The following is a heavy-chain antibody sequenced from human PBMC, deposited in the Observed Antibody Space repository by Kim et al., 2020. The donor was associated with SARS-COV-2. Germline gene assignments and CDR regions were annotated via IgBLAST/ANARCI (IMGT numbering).Heavy chain of an antibody. V-gene: IGHV4-59*01. D-gene: IGHD5-12*01. Sequence: NPSLKSRVTISVDTSKNQFSLKLSSVTAADTAVYYCAREVAVEMATMYDYWGQGTLVTVSS. CDR3: AREVAVEMATMYDY. J-gene: IGHJ4*02.